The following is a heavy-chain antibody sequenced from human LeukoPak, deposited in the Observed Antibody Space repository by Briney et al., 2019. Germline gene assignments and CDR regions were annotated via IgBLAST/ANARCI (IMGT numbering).Heavy chain of an antibody. CDR2: IYSAGST. Sequence: GGSLRLSCAVSGLSVSSNYMSWARQAPGKGLEWVSVIYSAGSTYYADSVKGRFTISRDNSKNTMYLQTNSLRAEDTAVYYCARDHPPYDYWGQGTLVTVSS. CDR1: GLSVSSNY. V-gene: IGHV3-53*01. CDR3: ARDHPPYDY. J-gene: IGHJ4*02.